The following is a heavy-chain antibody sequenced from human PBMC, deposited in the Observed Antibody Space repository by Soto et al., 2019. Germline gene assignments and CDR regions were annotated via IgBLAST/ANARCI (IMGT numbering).Heavy chain of an antibody. CDR1: GGTFSSYA. J-gene: IGHJ4*02. CDR3: ASGTAGYSYGAFDY. Sequence: SVKVSCKASGGTFSSYAISWVRQAPGQGLEWMGGIIPIFGTADYAQKFQGRVTITADESTSTAYMELSSLRSEDTAVYYCASGTAGYSYGAFDYWGQGTLVTVSS. D-gene: IGHD5-18*01. CDR2: IIPIFGTA. V-gene: IGHV1-69*13.